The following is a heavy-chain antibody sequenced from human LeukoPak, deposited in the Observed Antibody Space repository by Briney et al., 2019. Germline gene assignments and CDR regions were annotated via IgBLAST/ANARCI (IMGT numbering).Heavy chain of an antibody. D-gene: IGHD3-10*01. CDR1: GYTFTSYG. Sequence: ASVKVSCKASGYTFTSYGISWVRQAPGQGLEWMGWISAYNGNTNYAQKLQGRVTMTTDTSTSTAYMELSSLRSEDTAVYYCATQLLWFGEYYFDYWGQGTLVTVSS. J-gene: IGHJ4*02. V-gene: IGHV1-18*01. CDR2: ISAYNGNT. CDR3: ATQLLWFGEYYFDY.